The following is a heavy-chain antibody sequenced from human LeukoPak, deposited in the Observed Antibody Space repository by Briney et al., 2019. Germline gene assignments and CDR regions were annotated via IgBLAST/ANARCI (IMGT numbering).Heavy chain of an antibody. CDR3: ARDDGSYGAAFDY. CDR2: IYYSGST. D-gene: IGHD1-26*01. V-gene: IGHV4-59*01. CDR1: GGSISSYY. J-gene: IGHJ4*02. Sequence: PSETLSLTCTVSGGSISSYYWSWIRQPPGKGLEWIGYIYYSGSTNYNPSLKSRVTISVDTSKNQFSLKLSPVTAADTAVYYCARDDGSYGAAFDYWGQGTLVTVSS.